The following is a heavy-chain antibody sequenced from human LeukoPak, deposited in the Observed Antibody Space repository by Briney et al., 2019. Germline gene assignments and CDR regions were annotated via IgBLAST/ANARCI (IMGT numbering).Heavy chain of an antibody. D-gene: IGHD3-3*01. J-gene: IGHJ4*02. CDR2: IYTSGST. CDR3: ADANQSYHFWSGYPDY. V-gene: IGHV4-61*02. CDR1: GVSISSGSYY. Sequence: SETLSLTCTGSGVSISSGSYYWSWIRQPAGKALECIGRIYTSGSTNYNPSLKSRVTISVDMSQNQFSLKLTSVTTEDPAMYYCADANQSYHFWSGYPDYWAEATLVKVCS.